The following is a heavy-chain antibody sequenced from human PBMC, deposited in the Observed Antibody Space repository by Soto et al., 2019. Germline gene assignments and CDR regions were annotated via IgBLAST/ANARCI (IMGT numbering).Heavy chain of an antibody. V-gene: IGHV1-69*02. J-gene: IGHJ4*02. CDR2: IIPILGIA. CDR3: AGGDYYGSGSYDMIDY. Sequence: QVQLVQSGAEVKKPGSSVKVSCKASGGTFSSYTISWVRQAPGQGLEWMGRIIPILGIANYAQKFQGRVTITADKSTSTAYMELSGLRSEDTAVYYCAGGDYYGSGSYDMIDYWGQGTLVTVSS. CDR1: GGTFSSYT. D-gene: IGHD3-10*01.